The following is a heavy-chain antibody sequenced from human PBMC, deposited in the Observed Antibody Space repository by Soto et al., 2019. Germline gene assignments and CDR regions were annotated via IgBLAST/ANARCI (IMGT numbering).Heavy chain of an antibody. CDR2: IYWDDDK. Sequence: QITLKESGPTLVKPTQTLTLTCTFSGFSLTTSGVGVGWIRQPPGKALEWLALIYWDDDKRYSPSLRTRLTITKDTYKNQVVLTMTNMDPVDSATYYCARRLWFGVPDPFDYWGQGTLVTVSS. J-gene: IGHJ4*02. CDR1: GFSLTTSGVG. V-gene: IGHV2-5*02. D-gene: IGHD3-10*01. CDR3: ARRLWFGVPDPFDY.